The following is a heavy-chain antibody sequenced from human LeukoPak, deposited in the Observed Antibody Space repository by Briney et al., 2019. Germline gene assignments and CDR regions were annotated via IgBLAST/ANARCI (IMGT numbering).Heavy chain of an antibody. J-gene: IGHJ4*02. Sequence: SETLSLTCTVSGFSISSYYWSWIRQPPGKGLEWIGYIYYIGNTNYNPSLKSRVTISVDTSKNQFSLKVSSVTAADTAVYYCARGKSNFDYWGQGTLVTVSS. CDR3: ARGKSNFDY. V-gene: IGHV4-59*01. CDR1: GFSISSYY. CDR2: IYYIGNT.